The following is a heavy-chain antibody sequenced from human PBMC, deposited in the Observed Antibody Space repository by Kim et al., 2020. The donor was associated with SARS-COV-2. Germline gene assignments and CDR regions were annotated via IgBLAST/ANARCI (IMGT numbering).Heavy chain of an antibody. CDR2: IYPGDSDT. Sequence: GESLKISCKGSGYSFTTYWIGWVRQMPGKGLEWMGIIYPGDSDTRYSPSFQGQVTISADKSISTAYLQWSSLKASDTAMYYCAKNSPIWFGAGGVDPWGQGTLVTVSS. CDR3: AKNSPIWFGAGGVDP. CDR1: GYSFTTYW. V-gene: IGHV5-51*01. D-gene: IGHD3-10*01. J-gene: IGHJ5*02.